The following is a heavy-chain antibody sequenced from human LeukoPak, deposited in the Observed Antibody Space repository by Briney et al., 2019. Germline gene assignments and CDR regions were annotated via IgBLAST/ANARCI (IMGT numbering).Heavy chain of an antibody. V-gene: IGHV3-74*01. CDR2: INSDGSST. Sequence: GGSLRLSCAASGFTFSSYWMHWVRQAPGKGLVWVSRINSDGSSTSYADSVKGRFTISRDNAKNTLCLQMNSLRAEDTAVYYCARYSSSWYFDYWGQGTLVTVSS. J-gene: IGHJ4*02. D-gene: IGHD6-13*01. CDR1: GFTFSSYW. CDR3: ARYSSSWYFDY.